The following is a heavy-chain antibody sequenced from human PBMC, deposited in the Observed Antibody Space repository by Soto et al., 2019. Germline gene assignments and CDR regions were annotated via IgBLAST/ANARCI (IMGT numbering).Heavy chain of an antibody. CDR1: GGTFSSYA. V-gene: IGHV1-69*13. J-gene: IGHJ6*02. Sequence: ASVKVSCKASGGTFSSYAISWVRQAPGQGLEWMGGIIPIFGTANYAQKFQGRVTITADESTSTAYMELSSLRSEDTAVYYCARDGQGALDVWGQGTTVTVSS. CDR3: ARDGQGALDV. CDR2: IIPIFGTA.